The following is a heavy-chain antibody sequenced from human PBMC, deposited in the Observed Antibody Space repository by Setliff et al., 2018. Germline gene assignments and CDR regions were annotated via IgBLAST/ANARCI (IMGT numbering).Heavy chain of an antibody. CDR2: IYVTEST. CDR3: AASRAYTGAVEEWFLPKTFDF. Sequence: PSQTLSLTCTVSGDSISNYYWNWIRQPAGKGLEWIGRIYVTESTKYNPPLMSRVTLSIDTSKNQFSLKLSSVTAADAALYYCAASRAYTGAVEEWFLPKTFDFWGQGSPVTVS. V-gene: IGHV4-4*07. J-gene: IGHJ4*02. D-gene: IGHD3-10*01. CDR1: GDSISNYY.